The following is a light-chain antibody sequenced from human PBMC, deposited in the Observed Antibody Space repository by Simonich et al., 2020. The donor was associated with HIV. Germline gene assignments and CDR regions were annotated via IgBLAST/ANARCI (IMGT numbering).Light chain of an antibody. J-gene: IGKJ1*01. V-gene: IGKV3-11*01. CDR2: DAS. Sequence: EIVLTQSPATLSLSPGERGTLPCRASQSVSNYLAWYQQKPGQAPRLLIYDASNRATGIPARFSGSGSGTDFTLTISSLEAEDFAVYYCQHRSNWPPTFGQGTKVDIK. CDR3: QHRSNWPPT. CDR1: QSVSNY.